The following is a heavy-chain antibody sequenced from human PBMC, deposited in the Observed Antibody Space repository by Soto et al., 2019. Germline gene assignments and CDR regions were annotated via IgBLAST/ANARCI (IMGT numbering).Heavy chain of an antibody. V-gene: IGHV1-58*02. CDR2: IVVGSGNT. D-gene: IGHD2-21*02. J-gene: IGHJ4*02. Sequence: ASVKVSCKASGFTFTSSAMQWVRQARGQRLEWIGWIVVGSGNTNYAQKFQERVTITRDMSTSTAYMELSSLRSEDTAVYYCARVDCGGDCYLIDYWGQGTLVTVSS. CDR3: ARVDCGGDCYLIDY. CDR1: GFTFTSSA.